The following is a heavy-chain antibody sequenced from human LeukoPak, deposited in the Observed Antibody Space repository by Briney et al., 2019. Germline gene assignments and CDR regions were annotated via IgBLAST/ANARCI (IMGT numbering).Heavy chain of an antibody. CDR1: GYTFTSYG. J-gene: IGHJ4*02. Sequence: ASVKVSCKASGYTFTSYGISWVRQAPGQGREGMGWISAYNGNTNYAQKLQGRVTMTTDTSTSTAYMELRSLRSDDTAVYYCARALKPGIAVAGTVGADYWGQGTLVTVSS. CDR3: ARALKPGIAVAGTVGADY. V-gene: IGHV1-18*01. D-gene: IGHD6-19*01. CDR2: ISAYNGNT.